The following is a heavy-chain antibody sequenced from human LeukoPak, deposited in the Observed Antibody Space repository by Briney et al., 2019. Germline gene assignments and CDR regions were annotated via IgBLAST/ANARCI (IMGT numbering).Heavy chain of an antibody. CDR1: DGSFSSYY. J-gene: IGHJ6*03. CDR3: ARVPPTVTAGRYYYCYMDV. V-gene: IGHV4-59*01. D-gene: IGHD4-17*01. CDR2: IYYSGST. Sequence: PSETLSLTCTLSDGSFSSYYWGWIRQPPGKGLEWIGYIYYSGSTNYNPSLKSRATISVDTSKNQFSLRLSSMTAADTAVYYCARVPPTVTAGRYYYCYMDVWGKGTTVTVSS.